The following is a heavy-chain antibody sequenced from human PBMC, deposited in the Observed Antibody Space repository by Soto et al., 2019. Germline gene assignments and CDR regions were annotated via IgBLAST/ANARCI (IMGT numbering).Heavy chain of an antibody. Sequence: LRLSCAASGFTFSSYSMNWVRQAPGKGLEWVSYISSRSSTIYYADSVKGRFTISRDNAKNSLYLQMNSLRAEDTAVYYCAAEATILNWFDPWGQGTLVTVSS. CDR3: AAEATILNWFDP. V-gene: IGHV3-48*01. CDR2: ISSRSSTI. CDR1: GFTFSSYS. J-gene: IGHJ5*02. D-gene: IGHD5-12*01.